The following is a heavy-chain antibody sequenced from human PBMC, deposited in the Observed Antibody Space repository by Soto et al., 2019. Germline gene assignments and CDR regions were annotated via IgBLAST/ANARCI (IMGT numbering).Heavy chain of an antibody. CDR3: TTEIIGLGYY. CDR1: VSTSANYG. CDR2: INVGNGNT. D-gene: IGHD6-25*01. Sequence: SVMPCSKARVSTSANYGVNWVCQPPGQKLQWIGWINVGNGNTKSSQKFQGRVTFSRDTSASTAYMEVSRLTSEDTAAHYCTTEIIGLGYYW. V-gene: IGHV1-3*01. J-gene: IGHJ4*01.